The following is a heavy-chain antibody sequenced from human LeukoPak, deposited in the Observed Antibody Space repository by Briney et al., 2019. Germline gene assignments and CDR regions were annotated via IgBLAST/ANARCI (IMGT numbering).Heavy chain of an antibody. CDR2: IYSGGST. CDR3: AKAVQDIVVVPADLYNWFDP. CDR1: GFTVNSNY. Sequence: GGSLRLSCAASGFTVNSNYMSWVRQAPGKGPEWVSVIYSGGSTYYADSVKGRFTISRDNSKNTLYLQMNSLRAEDTAVYYCAKAVQDIVVVPADLYNWFDPWGQGTLVTVSS. J-gene: IGHJ5*02. V-gene: IGHV3-53*01. D-gene: IGHD2-2*01.